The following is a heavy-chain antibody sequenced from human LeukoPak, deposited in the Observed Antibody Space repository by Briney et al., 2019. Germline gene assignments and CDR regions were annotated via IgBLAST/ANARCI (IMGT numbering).Heavy chain of an antibody. D-gene: IGHD6-13*01. J-gene: IGHJ4*02. CDR1: GFTFSGSW. CDR2: IKQDESEK. Sequence: GGSLRLSCVASGFTFSGSWMTWVRQAPGKGLELVANIKQDESEKYYVDSVKGRFTISRDNAKNLLYLQMNSLRAEDTAVYYCAKPPYSSSWTTFDYWGQGTLVTVSS. V-gene: IGHV3-7*01. CDR3: AKPPYSSSWTTFDY.